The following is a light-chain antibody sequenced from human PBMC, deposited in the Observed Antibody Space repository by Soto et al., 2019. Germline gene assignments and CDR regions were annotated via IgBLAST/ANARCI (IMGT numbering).Light chain of an antibody. V-gene: IGKV3-20*01. Sequence: IVLTQPPGTLSLSPGERATLSCRASQTVRNNYLAWYQQKPGQAPRLLIYDASSRATGIPDRFSGGGSGTDFTLTISRLEPEDFAVYYCQQFSSYPLTFGGGTKVDIK. CDR3: QQFSSYPLT. J-gene: IGKJ4*01. CDR1: QTVRNNY. CDR2: DAS.